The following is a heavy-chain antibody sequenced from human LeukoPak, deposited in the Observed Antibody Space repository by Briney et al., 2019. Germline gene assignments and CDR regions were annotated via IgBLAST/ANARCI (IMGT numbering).Heavy chain of an antibody. V-gene: IGHV3-21*01. J-gene: IGHJ4*02. Sequence: SGGSLRLSCAASGFTFSSYAMNWVRQAPGKGLEWVSSISSSSSYIYYADSVKGRFTISRDNAKNSLYLQMNSLRAEDTAVYYCARGGLRKGVGFDYWGQGTLVTVSS. CDR2: ISSSSSYI. CDR1: GFTFSSYA. CDR3: ARGGLRKGVGFDY. D-gene: IGHD3-10*01.